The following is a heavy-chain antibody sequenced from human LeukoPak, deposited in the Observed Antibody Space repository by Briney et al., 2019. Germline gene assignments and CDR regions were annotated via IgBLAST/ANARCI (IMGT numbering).Heavy chain of an antibody. J-gene: IGHJ5*02. CDR2: IYYSGST. V-gene: IGHV4-59*08. CDR3: ARQDVVVVPEEEGNWFDP. Sequence: SETLSLTCTVSGGSISTYYWSWIRQPPGKGLEWIGYIYYSGSTNYNPSLKSRVTISVDTSKNQFSLKLSSVTAADTAVYYCARQDVVVVPEEEGNWFDPWGQGTLVTVSS. D-gene: IGHD2-2*01. CDR1: GGSISTYY.